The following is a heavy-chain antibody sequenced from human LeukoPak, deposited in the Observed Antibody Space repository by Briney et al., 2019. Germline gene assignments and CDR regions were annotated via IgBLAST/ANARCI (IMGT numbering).Heavy chain of an antibody. J-gene: IGHJ4*02. CDR1: GFTFSTYS. Sequence: QPGGSLRLSCAASGFTFSTYSMSWVRQAPGKGLEWVSYISSSSSAIYYADSVKGRFTISRDNAKKSLYLQMNSLRDEDTAVFYCARVTAGFFDYWGQGTLVTVSS. CDR2: ISSSSSAI. CDR3: ARVTAGFFDY. V-gene: IGHV3-48*02. D-gene: IGHD6-19*01.